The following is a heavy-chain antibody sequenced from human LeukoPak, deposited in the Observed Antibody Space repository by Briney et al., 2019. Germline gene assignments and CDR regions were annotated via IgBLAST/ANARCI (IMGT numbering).Heavy chain of an antibody. CDR1: GFTFSDFY. CDR3: ARSADSSGYFREITLYYFDY. J-gene: IGHJ4*02. V-gene: IGHV3-11*01. CDR2: ISNSGSTI. Sequence: GGSLRLSCAASGFTFSDFYMTWIRQAPGKGLEWVSYISNSGSTIYYADSVKGRFTISRDNAKNSLYLQMNSLRAGDTAVYCCARSADSSGYFREITLYYFDYWGQGTLVTVSS. D-gene: IGHD3-22*01.